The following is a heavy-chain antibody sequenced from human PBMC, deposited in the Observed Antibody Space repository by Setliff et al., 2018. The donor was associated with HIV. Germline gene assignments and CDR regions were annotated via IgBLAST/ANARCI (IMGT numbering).Heavy chain of an antibody. V-gene: IGHV1-58*01. CDR1: GFTFATSA. D-gene: IGHD6-19*01. J-gene: IGHJ4*02. CDR3: APDGGLEQWLAS. Sequence: ASVKVSCKASGFTFATSAVQWVRQARGQRLEWIGWIVAGTGNTNYAQKFQERVTITRDMSTSTAYMELSSLRFEDTAVYYCAPDGGLEQWLASWGQGTLVTVSS. CDR2: IVAGTGNT.